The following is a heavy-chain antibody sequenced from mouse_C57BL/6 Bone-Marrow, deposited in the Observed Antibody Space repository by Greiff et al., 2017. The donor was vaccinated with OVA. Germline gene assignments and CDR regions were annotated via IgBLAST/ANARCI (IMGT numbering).Heavy chain of an antibody. J-gene: IGHJ2*01. CDR3: ARGGDSAGYGDY. D-gene: IGHD3-2*02. Sequence: QVQLQQPGAELVKPGASVKLSCKASGYTFTSYWMQWVKQRPGQGLEWIGEIDPSDSYTNYNQKFKGKATLTVDTSSSTAYMQLSSLTSEDSAVYYCARGGDSAGYGDYWGKGTTITVAS. CDR1: GYTFTSYW. CDR2: IDPSDSYT. V-gene: IGHV1-50*01.